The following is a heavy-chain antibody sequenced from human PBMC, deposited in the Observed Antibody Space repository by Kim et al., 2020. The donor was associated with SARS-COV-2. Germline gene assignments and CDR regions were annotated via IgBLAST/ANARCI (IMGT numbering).Heavy chain of an antibody. CDR3: ARDSYSSGWYGDNWFDP. CDR1: GYTFTSYG. D-gene: IGHD6-19*01. J-gene: IGHJ5*02. CDR2: ISAYNGNT. Sequence: ASVKVSCKASGYTFTSYGISWVRQAPGQGLEWMGWISAYNGNTKYAQKLQGRATMTTDTSTSTAYMELRNLSSDDTAVYYCARDSYSSGWYGDNWFDPWGQGTLVTVSS. V-gene: IGHV1-18*01.